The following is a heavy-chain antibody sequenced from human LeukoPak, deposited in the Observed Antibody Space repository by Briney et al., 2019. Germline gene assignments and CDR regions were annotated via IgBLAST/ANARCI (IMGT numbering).Heavy chain of an antibody. J-gene: IGHJ4*02. CDR1: GFTFSSYT. CDR2: ISSSSSYI. V-gene: IGHV3-21*01. Sequence: PGGSLRLSCAASGFTFSSYTMNWVRQAPGKGLEWVSSISSSSSYIYYADSVKGRFTISRDNAKNSLYLQMNSLRAEDTAVYYCARDKMSTPFDYWGQGTLVTVSS. D-gene: IGHD5-24*01. CDR3: ARDKMSTPFDY.